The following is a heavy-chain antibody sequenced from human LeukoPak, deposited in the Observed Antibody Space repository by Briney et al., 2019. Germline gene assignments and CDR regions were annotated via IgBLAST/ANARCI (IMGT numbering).Heavy chain of an antibody. D-gene: IGHD5-18*01. J-gene: IGHJ6*03. CDR3: ARAVRGYSYGSDYYYYMDV. Sequence: SETLSLTCTVSGYSISSGYYWGWIRQPPGKGLEWIGSIYHSGSTYYNPSLKSRVTISVDTSKNQFSLKLSSVTAADTAVYYCARAVRGYSYGSDYYYYMDVWGKGTTVTISS. CDR1: GYSISSGYY. V-gene: IGHV4-38-2*02. CDR2: IYHSGST.